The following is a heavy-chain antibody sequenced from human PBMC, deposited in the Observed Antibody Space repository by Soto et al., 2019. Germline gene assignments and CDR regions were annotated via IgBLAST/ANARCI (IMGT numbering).Heavy chain of an antibody. Sequence: QVQLVQSGAEVKKPGSSVKVSCKASGGTFSSYTISWARQAPGQGLEWMGRIIPILDIANYAQKFQGRVTITADNSTRTAYMELSSLRCEDTAVYYCARGASRPSEYYFDYRGQGTLVTVSS. J-gene: IGHJ4*02. CDR3: ARGASRPSEYYFDY. CDR1: GGTFSSYT. CDR2: IIPILDIA. D-gene: IGHD6-13*01. V-gene: IGHV1-69*02.